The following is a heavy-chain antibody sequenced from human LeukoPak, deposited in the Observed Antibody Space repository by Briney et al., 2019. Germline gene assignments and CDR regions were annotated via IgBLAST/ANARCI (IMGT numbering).Heavy chain of an antibody. J-gene: IGHJ3*02. CDR1: GGSFSGYY. D-gene: IGHD3-10*01. CDR2: INHSGST. V-gene: IGHV4-34*01. Sequence: SETLSLTRAVYGGSFSGYYWSWIRQPPGKGLEWIGEINHSGSTNYNPSLKSRVTISVDTSKNQFSLKLSSVTAADTAVYYCASSPPSRGYPLPFDAFDIWGQGTMVTVSS. CDR3: ASSPPSRGYPLPFDAFDI.